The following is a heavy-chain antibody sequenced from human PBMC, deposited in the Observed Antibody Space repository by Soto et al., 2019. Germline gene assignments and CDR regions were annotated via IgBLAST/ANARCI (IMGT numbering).Heavy chain of an antibody. D-gene: IGHD1-20*01. CDR2: IYYSGIT. CDR1: GTSFGTYY. Sequence: SETLSLTCTVSGTSFGTYYWSWIRQPPGKGLEWIGYIYYSGITNYNPSLKSRVTISVDTSKNQFSLKLSSVTAADTAVYYCARYKSNYYYGMDVWGQGTTVTVSS. J-gene: IGHJ6*02. CDR3: ARYKSNYYYGMDV. V-gene: IGHV4-59*01.